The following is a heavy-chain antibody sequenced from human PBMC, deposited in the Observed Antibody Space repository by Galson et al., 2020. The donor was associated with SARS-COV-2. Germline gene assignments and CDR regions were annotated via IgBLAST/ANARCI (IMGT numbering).Heavy chain of an antibody. J-gene: IGHJ6*03. V-gene: IGHV4-34*01. Sequence: SETLSLTCAVYGGSFSGYYWSWIRQPPGKGLEWIGEINHSGSTNYNPSLKSRVTISVDTSKNQFSLKLSSVTAADTAVYYCARRTSMDRCYMDVWGKGTTVTVSS. D-gene: IGHD3-10*01. CDR1: GGSFSGYY. CDR3: ARRTSMDRCYMDV. CDR2: INHSGST.